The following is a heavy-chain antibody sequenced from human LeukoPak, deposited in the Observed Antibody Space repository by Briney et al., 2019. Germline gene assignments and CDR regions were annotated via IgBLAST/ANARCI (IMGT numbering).Heavy chain of an antibody. Sequence: PSHTLSLTRTVSGGSISSYCWSWIRQPPGKGLEWIGYIYYSGSTNYNPSLKSRVTISVDTSKNQFSLKLSSVTAADTAVYYCARGRSSWYPVDYWGQGTLVTVSS. CDR2: IYYSGST. V-gene: IGHV4-59*07. CDR1: GGSISSYC. J-gene: IGHJ4*02. D-gene: IGHD6-13*01. CDR3: ARGRSSWYPVDY.